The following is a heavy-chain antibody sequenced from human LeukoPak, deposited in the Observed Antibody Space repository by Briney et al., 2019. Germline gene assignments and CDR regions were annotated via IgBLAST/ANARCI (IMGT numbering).Heavy chain of an antibody. Sequence: PSETLSLTCTVSGGSISSYYWSWIRQPPGKGLEWIGYIYYSGSTNYKPSLKSRVTISVDTSKNQFSLKLSSVTAADTAVYYCACPIAVAGSFWYFDYWGQGTLVTVSS. D-gene: IGHD6-19*01. V-gene: IGHV4-59*01. J-gene: IGHJ4*02. CDR2: IYYSGST. CDR3: ACPIAVAGSFWYFDY. CDR1: GGSISSYY.